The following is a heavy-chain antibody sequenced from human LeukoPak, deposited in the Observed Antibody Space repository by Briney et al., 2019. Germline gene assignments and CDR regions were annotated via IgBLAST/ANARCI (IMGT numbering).Heavy chain of an antibody. Sequence: SETLSLTCTVSGGSISSYYWSWIRQPPGKGLEWIGYIYYSGSTNYNPSLKSRVTISVDTSKNQFSLRLSFVTAADTAVYYCARGYYDSSGYLYYFDYWGQGTLVTVSS. V-gene: IGHV4-59*01. CDR3: ARGYYDSSGYLYYFDY. CDR1: GGSISSYY. D-gene: IGHD3-22*01. J-gene: IGHJ4*02. CDR2: IYYSGST.